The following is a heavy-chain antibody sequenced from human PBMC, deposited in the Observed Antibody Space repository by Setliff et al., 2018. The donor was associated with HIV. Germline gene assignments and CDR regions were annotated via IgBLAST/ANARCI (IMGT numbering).Heavy chain of an antibody. D-gene: IGHD6-19*01. J-gene: IGHJ4*02. CDR2: TGWNSGFT. Sequence: GGSLRLSCRVSGFIFKDYAMHWVRQAPGKGLEWVASTGWNSGFTGYADSVKGRFTISRDNAKNSLYLQMNNLRTEDTAVYYCATTSHAYSTGWGPDYWGQGTLVTVSS. V-gene: IGHV3-9*01. CDR3: ATTSHAYSTGWGPDY. CDR1: GFIFKDYA.